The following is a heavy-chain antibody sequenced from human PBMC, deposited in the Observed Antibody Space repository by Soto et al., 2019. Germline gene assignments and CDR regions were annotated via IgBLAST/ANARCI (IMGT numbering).Heavy chain of an antibody. CDR1: GYTFTSYG. CDR2: ISAYNGNT. CDR3: ARYGEGYCSSTSCYFHYYYGMDV. Sequence: QVQLVQSGAEVKKPGASVKVSCKASGYTFTSYGISWVPQAPGQGLEWMGWISAYNGNTNYAQKLQGRVTMTTDTSTSTAYMELRSLRSDDTAVYYCARYGEGYCSSTSCYFHYYYGMDVWGQGTTVTVSS. V-gene: IGHV1-18*01. D-gene: IGHD2-2*01. J-gene: IGHJ6*02.